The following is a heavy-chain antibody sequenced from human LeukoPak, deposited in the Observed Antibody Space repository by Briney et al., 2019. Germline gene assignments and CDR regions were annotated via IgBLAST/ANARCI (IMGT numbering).Heavy chain of an antibody. V-gene: IGHV3-64D*06. CDR2: INSDGASS. J-gene: IGHJ3*02. CDR1: GFSFNKYA. Sequence: GGSLRLSCSASGFSFNKYAVHWVRQVPGKGLEYVSGINSDGASSHYADSAKGRFTISRDNSKNALYLQLSSLRPEDTALYYCVKTMVVFGGLIRTDAFDIWGQGTMVTVSS. CDR3: VKTMVVFGGLIRTDAFDI. D-gene: IGHD3-10*01.